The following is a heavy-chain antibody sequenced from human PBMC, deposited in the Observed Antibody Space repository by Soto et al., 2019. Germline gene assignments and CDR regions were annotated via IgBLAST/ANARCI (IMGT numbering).Heavy chain of an antibody. V-gene: IGHV3-11*01. CDR3: ARIEGDCSGGSCYSGGFDY. CDR1: GFTFSDYY. J-gene: IGHJ4*02. Sequence: GGSLRLSCAASGFTFSDYYMTWIRQAPGKGLEWVSYIDNSGTIKYYADSVKGRFTISRDNTKNSLSLQMNSLGAEDTAIYYCARIEGDCSGGSCYSGGFDYWGQGALVTVS. D-gene: IGHD2-15*01. CDR2: IDNSGTIK.